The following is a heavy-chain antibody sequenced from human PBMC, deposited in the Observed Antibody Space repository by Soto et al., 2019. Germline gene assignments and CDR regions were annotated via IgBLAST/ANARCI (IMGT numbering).Heavy chain of an antibody. CDR3: ARQAXYDFWSGYLYYYYGMDV. CDR1: GYSFTSYW. D-gene: IGHD3-3*01. J-gene: IGHJ6*02. Sequence: PGESLKISCKGSGYSFTSYWIGWVRQMPGKGLEWMGIIYPGDSDTRYSPSFQGQVTISADKSISTAYLQWSSLKASDTAMYYCARQAXYDFWSGYLYYYYGMDVWGQGTTVTVSS. V-gene: IGHV5-51*01. CDR2: IYPGDSDT.